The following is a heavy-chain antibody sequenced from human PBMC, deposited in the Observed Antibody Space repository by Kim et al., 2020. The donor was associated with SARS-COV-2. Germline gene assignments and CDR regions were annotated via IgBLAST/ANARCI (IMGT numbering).Heavy chain of an antibody. CDR1: GYTFTSYG. J-gene: IGHJ3*02. CDR3: ARDLVVGARWGAFDI. D-gene: IGHD1-26*01. V-gene: IGHV1-18*04. CDR2: ISAYNGNT. Sequence: ASVKVSCKASGYTFTSYGISWVRQAPGQGLEWMGWISAYNGNTNYAQKLQGRVTMTTDTSTSTAYMELRSLRSDDTAVYYCARDLVVGARWGAFDIWGQGTMVTVSS.